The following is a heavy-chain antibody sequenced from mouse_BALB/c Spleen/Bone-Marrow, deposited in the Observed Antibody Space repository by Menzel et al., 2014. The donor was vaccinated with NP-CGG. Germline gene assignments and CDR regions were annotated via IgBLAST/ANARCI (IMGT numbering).Heavy chain of an antibody. J-gene: IGHJ3*01. Sequence: QVQLKQSGPGLVAPSQNLSITCTVSGFSLTSYGVHWFRQPPGKGLEWLGVIWADGSTNYYSALMPRLSINKDNSKSQVFLKMNSLQTDDTAMYFCARWHYYGTTYARGQGTLVTVSA. V-gene: IGHV2-9*02. CDR2: IWADGST. D-gene: IGHD1-1*01. CDR3: ARWHYYGTTYA. CDR1: GFSLTSYG.